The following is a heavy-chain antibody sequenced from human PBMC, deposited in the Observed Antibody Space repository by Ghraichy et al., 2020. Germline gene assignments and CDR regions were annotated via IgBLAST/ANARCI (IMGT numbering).Heavy chain of an antibody. D-gene: IGHD5-24*01. V-gene: IGHV3-33*01. J-gene: IGHJ4*02. CDR1: GFTFSSYG. CDR3: ARGKRWPNYYFDY. Sequence: GGSLRLSCAASGFTFSSYGMHWVRQAPGKGLEWVAVIWYDGSNKYYADSVKGRFTISRDNSKNTLYLQMNSLRAEDTAVYYCARGKRWPNYYFDYWGQGTLVTVSS. CDR2: IWYDGSNK.